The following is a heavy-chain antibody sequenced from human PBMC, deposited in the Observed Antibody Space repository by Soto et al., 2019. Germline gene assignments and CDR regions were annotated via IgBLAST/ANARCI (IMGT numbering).Heavy chain of an antibody. CDR1: GYTFTSYY. V-gene: IGHV1-46*01. CDR3: ARGGTLRFLEWLL. J-gene: IGHJ4*02. CDR2: INPSGGSK. D-gene: IGHD3-3*01. Sequence: ASVKVSCKASGYTFTSYYMHWVRQAPGQGLERMGIINPSGGSKSYAQKFQGRVTMTRDTSTSTVYMELSSLRFEDTAVYYCARGGTLRFLEWLLWGQGTLVTVSS.